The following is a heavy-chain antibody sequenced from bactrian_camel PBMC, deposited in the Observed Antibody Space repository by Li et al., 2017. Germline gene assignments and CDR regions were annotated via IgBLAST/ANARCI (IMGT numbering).Heavy chain of an antibody. CDR2: IYTGGGST. J-gene: IGHJ4*01. D-gene: IGHD4*01. CDR1: GFTFSTYY. Sequence: EVQLVESGGGLVQPGGSLRLSCAASGFTFSTYYMSWVRQAPGKGLEWVSSIYTGGGSTYYADSVKGRFTISRDNAKNTVYLQMNNLKSEDSAMYYCAAGYSDYGQCSFEYADWSQGTQVTVS. V-gene: IGHV3S40*01. CDR3: AAGYSDYGQCSFEYAD.